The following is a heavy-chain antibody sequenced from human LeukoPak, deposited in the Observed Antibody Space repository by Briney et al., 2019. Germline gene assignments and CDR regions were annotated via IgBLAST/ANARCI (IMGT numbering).Heavy chain of an antibody. Sequence: GGSLRLSCAASGFTFSSYAMSWVRQAPGKGLEWVSDISGSGISTYYADSVKGRFTISRDNSKNTLYLQMNSLRAEDTAVYYCATYRQVLLPFESWGQGTLVTVSS. CDR2: ISGSGIST. V-gene: IGHV3-23*01. CDR3: ATYRQVLLPFES. J-gene: IGHJ4*02. CDR1: GFTFSSYA. D-gene: IGHD5-18*01.